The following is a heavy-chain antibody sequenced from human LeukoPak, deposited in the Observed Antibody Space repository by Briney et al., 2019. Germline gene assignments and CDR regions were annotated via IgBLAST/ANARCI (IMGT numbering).Heavy chain of an antibody. J-gene: IGHJ6*02. D-gene: IGHD4-17*01. V-gene: IGHV4-59*01. Sequence: PSETLSLTCTVSGGSISSYYWSWIRQPPGKGLEWIGYIYYSGSTNYNPSLKSRVTISVDTSKNQFSLKLSSVTAADTAVYYCARFYGDYPFHCYYYYGMDVWGQGTTVTVSS. CDR2: IYYSGST. CDR1: GGSISSYY. CDR3: ARFYGDYPFHCYYYYGMDV.